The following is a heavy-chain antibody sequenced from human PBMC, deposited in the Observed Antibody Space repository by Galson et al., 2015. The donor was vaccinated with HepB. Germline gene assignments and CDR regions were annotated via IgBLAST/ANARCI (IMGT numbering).Heavy chain of an antibody. D-gene: IGHD6-19*01. J-gene: IGHJ4*02. V-gene: IGHV3-15*01. CDR1: GFTFSNAW. CDR3: TTFHVYSSGWYFNYFDY. CDR2: IKSKTDGGTT. Sequence: SLRLSCAASGFTFSNAWMSWVRQAPGKGLEWVGRIKSKTDGGTTDYAAPVKGRFTISRDDSKNTLYLQMNSLKTEDTAVYYCTTFHVYSSGWYFNYFDYWGQGTLVTVSS.